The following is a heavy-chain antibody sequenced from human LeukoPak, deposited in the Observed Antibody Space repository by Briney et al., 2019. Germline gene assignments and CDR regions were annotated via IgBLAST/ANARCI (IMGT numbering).Heavy chain of an antibody. V-gene: IGHV4-4*07. CDR2: FYSGGST. Sequence: SETLSLTCTGSGGSISSYYWSWIRQPAGKGLEWIGRFYSGGSTDYNPSLKSRVTMSVDTSKNQFSLKLSSVTAADTAVYYCARVYSGYDLPGSLANYYFDYWGQGTLATVSS. D-gene: IGHD5-12*01. J-gene: IGHJ4*02. CDR3: ARVYSGYDLPGSLANYYFDY. CDR1: GGSISSYY.